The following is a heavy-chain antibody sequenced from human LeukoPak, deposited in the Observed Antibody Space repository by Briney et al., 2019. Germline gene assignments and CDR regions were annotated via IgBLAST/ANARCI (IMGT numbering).Heavy chain of an antibody. CDR3: AKEYTGTFSPFPSYFDN. CDR1: GFTFSSYG. J-gene: IGHJ4*02. V-gene: IGHV3-23*01. CDR2: ISGSGVST. D-gene: IGHD1-26*01. Sequence: GGSLRLSCAASGFTFSSYGMSWVRQAPGKGLEWVSVISGSGVSTYYADSVKGRFTISRDNSKNTLYLQMNSLRAEDTAIYYCAKEYTGTFSPFPSYFDNWGQGTLVTVSS.